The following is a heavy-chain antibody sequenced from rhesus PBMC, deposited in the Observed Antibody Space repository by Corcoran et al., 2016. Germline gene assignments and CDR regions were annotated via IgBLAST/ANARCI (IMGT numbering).Heavy chain of an antibody. V-gene: IGHV1S2*01. CDR3: AIEGGYVGYGRGGVCYSFDY. J-gene: IGHJ4*01. D-gene: IGHD2-8*01. Sequence: QVQLVQSGAAVKKPGSYVQVSCKASGYTFTDYYIHWVRQAPRPGLEWLGWINTYNGNTNDSSNFQSEVTMTRHTSTGTSYIELSRLRFEVTAGYYCAIEGGYVGYGRGGVCYSFDYWGQGVLVTVSS. CDR2: INTYNGNT. CDR1: GYTFTDYY.